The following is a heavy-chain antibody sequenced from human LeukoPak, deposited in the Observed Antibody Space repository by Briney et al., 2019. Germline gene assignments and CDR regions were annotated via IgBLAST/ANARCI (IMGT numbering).Heavy chain of an antibody. V-gene: IGHV3-21*01. J-gene: IGHJ4*02. Sequence: GGSLRLSCAASGFIFSSYSMNWVRQAPGKGLEWVSSISSSTIYLYYADSVKGRFTISRDNAKNSLYLQMNSLRAEDTAVYYCARASHGNYVWGRADYWGQGTLVTVSS. D-gene: IGHD3-16*01. CDR3: ARASHGNYVWGRADY. CDR2: ISSSTIYL. CDR1: GFIFSSYS.